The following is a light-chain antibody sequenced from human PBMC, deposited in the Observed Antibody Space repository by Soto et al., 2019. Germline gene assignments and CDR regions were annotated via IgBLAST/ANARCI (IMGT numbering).Light chain of an antibody. J-gene: IGLJ2*01. CDR3: CSYAGSYIFV. Sequence: QSALTQPRSVSGSPGQSVTISCTGSSSDIGAYSYVSWYQQHPGKAPKLMIYDVTKRPSGVPDRFSGSKSGNTASLTISGLQADDEADYYCCSYAGSYIFVFGGGTKLTVL. V-gene: IGLV2-11*01. CDR2: DVT. CDR1: SSDIGAYSY.